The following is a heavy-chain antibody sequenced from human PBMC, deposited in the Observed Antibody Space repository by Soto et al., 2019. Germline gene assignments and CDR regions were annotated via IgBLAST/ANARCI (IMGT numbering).Heavy chain of an antibody. CDR1: GFTFISSE. V-gene: IGHV3-48*03. CDR3: ARLEYSSSSAWFDP. J-gene: IGHJ5*02. D-gene: IGHD6-6*01. Sequence: WGSLRLSCAASGFTFISSEINLFRHSPVKGLEWVSYISSSGSTIYYADSVKGRFTISRDNAKNSLYLQMNSLRAEDTAVYYCARLEYSSSSAWFDPWGQGALVTVSS. CDR2: ISSSGSTI.